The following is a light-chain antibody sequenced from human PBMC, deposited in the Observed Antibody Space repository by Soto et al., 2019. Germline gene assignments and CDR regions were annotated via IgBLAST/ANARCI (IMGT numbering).Light chain of an antibody. CDR3: QQYNSYSRT. CDR1: QRISGW. J-gene: IGKJ1*01. CDR2: AAS. V-gene: IGKV1-5*01. Sequence: DIQMTQSPSTLSASVGDTVTITCRASQRISGWLAWHQQKPGKAPKLLIYAASSLQSGVPSRFSGSGSGTEFTLTISSLQPDDFATYYCQQYNSYSRTFGQGTKVDIK.